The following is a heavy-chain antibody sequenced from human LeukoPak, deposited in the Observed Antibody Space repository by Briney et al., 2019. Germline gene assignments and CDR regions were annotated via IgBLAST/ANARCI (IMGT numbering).Heavy chain of an antibody. CDR3: AGSGYYLYYFNN. Sequence: GGSLRLSCAVSGLTFNTDVMNWVRQAPGKGLEWVSSISGGGTSTYYADSVKGRFTISRDNSKTTLYLQMNSLRAEDTAVYYCAGSGYYLYYFNNWGQGTLVTVSS. CDR1: GLTFNTDV. V-gene: IGHV3-23*01. J-gene: IGHJ4*02. CDR2: ISGGGTST. D-gene: IGHD3-3*01.